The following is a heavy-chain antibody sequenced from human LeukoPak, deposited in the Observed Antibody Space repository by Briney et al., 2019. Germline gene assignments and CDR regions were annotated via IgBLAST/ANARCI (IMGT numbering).Heavy chain of an antibody. CDR3: AKDRAVAGSDARYYFDY. D-gene: IGHD6-19*01. CDR1: GFNFSTCD. Sequence: PGGSLRLSCAASGFNFSTCDMHWVRQAPGKGLEWVAVTWFDGKHKQYADSVKGRLSISRDNSKNILYLDMNSLRADDTAVYYCAKDRAVAGSDARYYFDYWGQGTLVTVSA. CDR2: TWFDGKHK. J-gene: IGHJ4*02. V-gene: IGHV3-33*06.